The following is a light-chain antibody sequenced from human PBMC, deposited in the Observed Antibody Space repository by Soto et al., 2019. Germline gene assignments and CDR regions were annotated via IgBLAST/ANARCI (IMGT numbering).Light chain of an antibody. V-gene: IGLV2-14*03. CDR3: TSYTDCTLYV. CDR2: DVS. J-gene: IGLJ1*01. CDR1: SSDVGGYNY. Sequence: QSVLTQPASVSGSPGQSISISCTGTSSDVGGYNYVSWYQHQPGKAPKLVIFDVSGRPSGISNRFSGSKSGNTASLTISGLRPEDEADYYSTSYTDCTLYVFGTGTKVTVL.